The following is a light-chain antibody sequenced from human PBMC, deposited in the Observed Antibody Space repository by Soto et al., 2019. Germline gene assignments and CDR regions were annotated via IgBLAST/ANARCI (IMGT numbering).Light chain of an antibody. Sequence: QSVLTQPASVSGSPGQSITISCTGTSSDVGGYNYVSWYQQHPGKAPQLMIYEVSNRPSGVSNRFSGSKSGNTASLTISGLHTEDEADYYCASYTSSSTGVFGTGTKLTVL. CDR2: EVS. V-gene: IGLV2-14*01. J-gene: IGLJ1*01. CDR1: SSDVGGYNY. CDR3: ASYTSSSTGV.